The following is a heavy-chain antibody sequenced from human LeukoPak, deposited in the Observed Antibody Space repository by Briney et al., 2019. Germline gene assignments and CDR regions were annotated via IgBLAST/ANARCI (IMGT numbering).Heavy chain of an antibody. CDR3: ARLVSRGVEVADKLPDY. CDR1: TYNFTSFW. J-gene: IGHJ4*02. V-gene: IGHV5-51*01. CDR2: INPSDSYA. D-gene: IGHD6-19*01. Sequence: GQSLKISCEGSTYNFTSFWIGWVRQMSGKGPEWMGIINPSDSYARYSPSFQGQVTISVDKSISTAYLQWDSLKASDTAMYYCARLVSRGVEVADKLPDYWDQGTLVTVSS.